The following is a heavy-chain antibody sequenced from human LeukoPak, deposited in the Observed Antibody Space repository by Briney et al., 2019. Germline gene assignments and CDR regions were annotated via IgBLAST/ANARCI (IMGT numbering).Heavy chain of an antibody. D-gene: IGHD2-2*01. CDR3: ARDGLSCSSTSCFYYYYYGMDV. J-gene: IGHJ6*02. V-gene: IGHV1-18*01. Sequence: ASVKVSCRASGYTFTSYVISWVRQAPGQGLKWMGWISAYNGNTNYAQKLQGRVTMATDTSTSTAYMELRSLRSEDTAVYYCARDGLSCSSTSCFYYYYYGMDVWGQGTTVTVSS. CDR2: ISAYNGNT. CDR1: GYTFTSYV.